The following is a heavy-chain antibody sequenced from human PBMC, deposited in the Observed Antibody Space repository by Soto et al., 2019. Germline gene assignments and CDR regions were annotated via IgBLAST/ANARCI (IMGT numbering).Heavy chain of an antibody. CDR1: GFTFSSYA. CDR2: ISGSGGST. J-gene: IGHJ6*02. Sequence: GGSLRLSCAASGFTFSSYAMSWVRQAPGKGLEWVSAISGSGGSTYYADSVKGRFTISRDNSKNTLYLQMNSLRAEDTAVYYCAKGVLVVPAAMVDYYYYGMDVWGQGTTVTVSS. V-gene: IGHV3-23*01. CDR3: AKGVLVVPAAMVDYYYYGMDV. D-gene: IGHD2-2*01.